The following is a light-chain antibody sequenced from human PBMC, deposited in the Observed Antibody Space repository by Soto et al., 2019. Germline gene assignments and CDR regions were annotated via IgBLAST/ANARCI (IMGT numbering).Light chain of an antibody. Sequence: QSALTQPPSASGSPGQSVTISCTGTSSDVGGYNYVSWYQQYPGRAPKLMIYEVTKRPSGVPDRFSASKSGNTASLTVSGLQAEDEADYSCSSYAASNNFYFVFGGGTKLTVL. V-gene: IGLV2-8*01. CDR1: SSDVGGYNY. CDR2: EVT. CDR3: SSYAASNNFYFV. J-gene: IGLJ3*02.